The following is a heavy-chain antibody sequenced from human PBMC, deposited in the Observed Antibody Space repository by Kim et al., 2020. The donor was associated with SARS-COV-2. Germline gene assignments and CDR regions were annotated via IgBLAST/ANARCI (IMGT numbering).Heavy chain of an antibody. CDR2: INAGNGNT. Sequence: ASVKVSCKASGYTFTSYAMHWVRQAPGQRLEWMGWINAGNGNTKYSQKFQGRVTITRDTSASTAYMELSSLRSEDTAVYYCARDPRWGTIFGVVTARRYYFDYWGQGTLVTVSS. J-gene: IGHJ4*02. D-gene: IGHD3-3*01. CDR3: ARDPRWGTIFGVVTARRYYFDY. CDR1: GYTFTSYA. V-gene: IGHV1-3*01.